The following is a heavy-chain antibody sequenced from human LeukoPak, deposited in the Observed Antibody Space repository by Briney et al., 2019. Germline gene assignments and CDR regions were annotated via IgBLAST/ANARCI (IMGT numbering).Heavy chain of an antibody. CDR3: ARDLPDSRSKRTDAFDI. Sequence: GGSLRLSCAASGFTFSDYSMNWVRQAPGKGLEWVSYISSSGSTIYYADSGKGRFTISRDNAKNSLYLQMNSLRAEDTAVYYCARDLPDSRSKRTDAFDIWGQGTMVTVSS. CDR2: ISSSGSTI. D-gene: IGHD2-2*01. J-gene: IGHJ3*02. V-gene: IGHV3-48*04. CDR1: GFTFSDYS.